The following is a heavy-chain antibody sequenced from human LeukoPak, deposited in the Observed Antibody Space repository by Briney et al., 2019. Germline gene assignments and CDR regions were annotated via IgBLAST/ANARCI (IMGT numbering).Heavy chain of an antibody. CDR1: GGSISSGSYY. Sequence: SQTLSLTCTVSGGSISSGSYYWSWIRQPAGRGLEWIGYIYYGGSNNYNPSLKSRVTISVDTSKNQFSLKLSSVTAADTAVYYCARLTCSSTSCYAITNWFVPWGQGTLVTVSS. CDR2: IYYGGSN. V-gene: IGHV4-61*09. CDR3: ARLTCSSTSCYAITNWFVP. J-gene: IGHJ5*02. D-gene: IGHD2-2*01.